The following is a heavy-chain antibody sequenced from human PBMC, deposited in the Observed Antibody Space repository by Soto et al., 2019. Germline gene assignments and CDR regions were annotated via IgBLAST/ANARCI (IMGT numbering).Heavy chain of an antibody. D-gene: IGHD6-6*01. CDR2: IYSNGDT. CDR1: GGSMNNGGYY. Sequence: SETLSLTCSVSGGSMNNGGYYWSWIRQLPGKGLEWIGYIYSNGDTYYNPSLKSRLTISVDTSKNQFSLNLTSVTAADTAVYYCARRGGSSSRYYYYALDVWRKGITVTVSS. V-gene: IGHV4-31*03. J-gene: IGHJ6*04. CDR3: ARRGGSSSRYYYYALDV.